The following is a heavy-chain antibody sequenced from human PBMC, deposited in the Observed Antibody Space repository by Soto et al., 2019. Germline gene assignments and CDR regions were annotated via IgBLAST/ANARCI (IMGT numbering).Heavy chain of an antibody. Sequence: QVQLVQSGAEVKKPGSSVKVSCKASGGTFSSYTISWVRQAPGQGLEWMGGIIPIFGTANYAQKFQGRVTITADESTSTAYMELSSLRSEDTAVYYCAREGYCISTSCLNWFDPWGQGTLVTVSS. CDR3: AREGYCISTSCLNWFDP. D-gene: IGHD2-2*01. V-gene: IGHV1-69*12. CDR2: IIPIFGTA. J-gene: IGHJ5*02. CDR1: GGTFSSYT.